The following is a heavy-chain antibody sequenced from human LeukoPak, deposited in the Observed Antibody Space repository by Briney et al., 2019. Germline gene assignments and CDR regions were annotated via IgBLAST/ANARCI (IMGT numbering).Heavy chain of an antibody. D-gene: IGHD4-17*01. CDR2: IYYSGST. Sequence: SETLSLTCTVSGGSISSGGYYWSWIRQHPGKGLEWIGYIYYSGSTYYNLSLKSRVTISVDTSKNQFSLKLSSVTAADTAVYYCARGGGDVGYFDYWGQGTLVTVSS. CDR1: GGSISSGGYY. J-gene: IGHJ4*02. V-gene: IGHV4-31*03. CDR3: ARGGGDVGYFDY.